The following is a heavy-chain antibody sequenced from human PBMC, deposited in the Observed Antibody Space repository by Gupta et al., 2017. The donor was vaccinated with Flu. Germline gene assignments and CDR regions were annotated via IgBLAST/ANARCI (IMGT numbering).Heavy chain of an antibody. CDR3: AKSGVGATHDAFDI. J-gene: IGHJ3*02. D-gene: IGHD1-26*01. CDR2: ISYDGSNK. Sequence: QVQLVESGGGVVQPGRSLRLSCAASGFTFSSYGMHWVRQAPGKGLEWVAVISYDGSNKYYADSVKGRFTISRDNSKNTLYLQMNSLRAEDTAVYYCAKSGVGATHDAFDIWGQGTMVTVSS. V-gene: IGHV3-30*18. CDR1: GFTFSSYG.